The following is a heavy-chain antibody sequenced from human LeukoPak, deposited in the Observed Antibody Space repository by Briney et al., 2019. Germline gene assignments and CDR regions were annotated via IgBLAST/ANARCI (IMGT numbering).Heavy chain of an antibody. CDR3: ARQGISAGSWYYSDY. CDR1: GYNFVNYW. Sequence: GESLKISCKGSGYNFVNYWIGWVRQMPGKGLEWMGIIYPGDSDTKYSPSFQGQVTISADKSISTAYLQWSSLKASDTAIYYCARQGISAGSWYYSDYWGQGTLVTVSS. CDR2: IYPGDSDT. J-gene: IGHJ4*02. V-gene: IGHV5-51*01. D-gene: IGHD6-13*01.